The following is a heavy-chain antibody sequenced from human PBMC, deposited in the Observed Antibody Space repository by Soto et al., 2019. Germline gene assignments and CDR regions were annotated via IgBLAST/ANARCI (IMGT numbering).Heavy chain of an antibody. J-gene: IGHJ4*02. CDR2: IIPIFGTA. CDR3: ARQDYDSSGLY. V-gene: IGHV1-69*13. D-gene: IGHD3-22*01. Sequence: SVKVSSKASGVTFSSDAISWVRQAPGQGLEWMGGIIPIFGTANYAQKFQGRVTITADESTSTAYMELSSLRSEDTAVYYCARQDYDSSGLYWGQGTLVTVSS. CDR1: GVTFSSDA.